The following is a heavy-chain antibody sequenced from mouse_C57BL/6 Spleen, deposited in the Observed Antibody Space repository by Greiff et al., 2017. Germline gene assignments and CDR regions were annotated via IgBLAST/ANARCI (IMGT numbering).Heavy chain of an antibody. Sequence: VQLQQPGTELVKPGASVKLSCKASGYTFTSYWMHWVKQRPGQGLEWIGNINPSNGGTNYNEKFKSKATLTVDKSSSTAYMQLSSLTSEDSAVYYCARSEEYDGKYFDVWGTGTTVTVSS. CDR3: ARSEEYDGKYFDV. CDR2: INPSNGGT. D-gene: IGHD2-14*01. CDR1: GYTFTSYW. J-gene: IGHJ1*03. V-gene: IGHV1-53*01.